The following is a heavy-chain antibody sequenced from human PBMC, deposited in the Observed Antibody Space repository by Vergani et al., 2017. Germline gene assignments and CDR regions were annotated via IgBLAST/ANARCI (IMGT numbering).Heavy chain of an antibody. V-gene: IGHV1-69*02. CDR2: IIPILGIA. J-gene: IGHJ6*02. CDR1: GGTFSSYT. Sequence: QVQLVQSGAEVKKPGSSVKVSCKASGGTFSSYTISWVRQAPGQGLEWMGRIIPILGIANYAQKFQGRVTITADKSTSTAYMELSSLRSGDTAVYYCARAGYCSSTSCYSSYYYYGMDVWGQGTTVTVSS. CDR3: ARAGYCSSTSCYSSYYYYGMDV. D-gene: IGHD2-2*03.